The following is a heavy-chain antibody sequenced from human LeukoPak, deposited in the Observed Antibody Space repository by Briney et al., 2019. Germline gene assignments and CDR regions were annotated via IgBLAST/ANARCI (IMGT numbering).Heavy chain of an antibody. CDR2: IKKKTDGGTT. V-gene: IGHV3-15*01. D-gene: IGHD5-18*01. Sequence: PGGSLRLSCAASGFTFSDYYMSWVRQAPGKGLEWVGRIKKKTDGGTTDYAAPVKGRFAISGDDSKNTVYLQMNSLKTEDTAVYYCTTGYNYGYLYDYWGQGTLVTVSS. CDR1: GFTFSDYY. J-gene: IGHJ4*02. CDR3: TTGYNYGYLYDY.